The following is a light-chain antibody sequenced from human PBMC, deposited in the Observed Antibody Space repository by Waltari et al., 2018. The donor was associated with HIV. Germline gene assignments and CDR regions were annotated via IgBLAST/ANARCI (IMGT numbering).Light chain of an antibody. CDR2: GAL. V-gene: IGKV3-20*01. CDR1: QSVSSSY. CDR3: QQYDSSPPIT. J-gene: IGKJ5*01. Sequence: ELVLTQSPGTLSSSPGERATISCRASQSVSSSYLAWYQQKPGQAPRLLIYGALSRATGIPDRFSGSGSGTDFTLTSSRLEPEDFAVYYCQQYDSSPPITFGQGTRLEIK.